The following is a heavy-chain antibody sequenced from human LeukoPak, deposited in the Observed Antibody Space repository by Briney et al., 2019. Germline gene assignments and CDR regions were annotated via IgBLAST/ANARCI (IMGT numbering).Heavy chain of an antibody. CDR1: NGSISSYY. D-gene: IGHD6-13*01. CDR3: AKLGIGGSLDY. V-gene: IGHV4-59*08. CDR2: VYYSGSS. Sequence: SETLSLTCTVSNGSISSYYWSWIRQPPGRGLEWISYVYYSGSSNYNPSLKSRVTMFVDTSKNQFSLRLSSVTAADTAVYYCAKLGIGGSLDYWGQGTLVTVSS. J-gene: IGHJ4*02.